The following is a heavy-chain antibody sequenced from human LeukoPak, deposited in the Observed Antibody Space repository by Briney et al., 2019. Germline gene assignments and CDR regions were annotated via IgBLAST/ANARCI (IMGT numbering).Heavy chain of an antibody. D-gene: IGHD2-8*01. CDR1: GYTLTELS. CDR2: FDPEDGET. CDR3: ATSMYLVYYFDY. J-gene: IGHJ4*02. Sequence: ASVKVSCKVSGYTLTELSMHWVRQAPGKGLEWMGGFDPEDGETIYAQKFQGRVTMTEDTSTDTACMELSSLRSEDTAVYYCATSMYLVYYFDYWGQGTLVTVSS. V-gene: IGHV1-24*01.